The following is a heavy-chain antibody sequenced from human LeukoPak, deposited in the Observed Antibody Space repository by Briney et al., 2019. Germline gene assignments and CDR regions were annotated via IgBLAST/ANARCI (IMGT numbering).Heavy chain of an antibody. Sequence: GESLKISCKGFGYSFTTYWLGWVRQLPGKGLEWMGIIYPGDSDIRYNPAFDGQVTISVDTSVSAAFLQWSRLKASDTAMYYCARHGAVAGTGADYWGQGTLVTVSS. CDR1: GYSFTTYW. V-gene: IGHV5-51*01. J-gene: IGHJ4*02. D-gene: IGHD6-19*01. CDR2: IYPGDSDI. CDR3: ARHGAVAGTGADY.